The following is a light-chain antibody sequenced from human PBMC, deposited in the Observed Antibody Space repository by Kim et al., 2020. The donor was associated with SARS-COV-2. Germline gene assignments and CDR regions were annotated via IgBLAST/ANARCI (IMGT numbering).Light chain of an antibody. CDR2: GAS. CDR1: QSVSTN. Sequence: GSPGERATLSCRASQSVSTNLAWYQQKPCQAPRLLIYGASTRATGIPARFSGSGSGTEFTLTISSLQSEDFAVYYCQQYNNWPLTFGGGTKVEIK. V-gene: IGKV3-15*01. J-gene: IGKJ4*01. CDR3: QQYNNWPLT.